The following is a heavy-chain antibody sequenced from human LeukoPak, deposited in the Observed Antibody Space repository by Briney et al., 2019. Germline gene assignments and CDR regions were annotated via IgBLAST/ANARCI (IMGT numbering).Heavy chain of an antibody. D-gene: IGHD3-9*01. CDR2: IKQDGSEK. J-gene: IGHJ4*02. CDR3: AGGTGFIIKD. Sequence: PGGSLRLSCAASGFTFSLYWMNWVRRAPGKGLEWMANIKQDGSEKNYVDSVKGRFTISRDNAKNSLYLQMNNLRVEDTAMYYCAGGTGFIIKDWGQGTLVTVSS. CDR1: GFTFSLYW. V-gene: IGHV3-7*03.